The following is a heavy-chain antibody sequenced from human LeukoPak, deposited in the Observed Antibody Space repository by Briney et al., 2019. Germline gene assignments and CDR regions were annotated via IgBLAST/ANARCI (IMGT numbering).Heavy chain of an antibody. J-gene: IGHJ4*02. CDR2: ICSRGSYI. CDR3: ARDLYYYGSGNYVPGLPDY. Sequence: PGGSLRLSCAASGFSFSSYEMNWVRQAPGMGLEWVLYICSRGSYIYYAESVKGRFTISRDNAKNLVYLQMNSLRAEDTAVYYCARDLYYYGSGNYVPGLPDYWGQGTLVTVSS. CDR1: GFSFSSYE. V-gene: IGHV3-48*03. D-gene: IGHD3-10*01.